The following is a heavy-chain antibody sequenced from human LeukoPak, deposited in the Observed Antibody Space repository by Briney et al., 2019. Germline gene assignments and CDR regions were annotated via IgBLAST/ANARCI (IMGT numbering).Heavy chain of an antibody. V-gene: IGHV3-23*01. D-gene: IGHD3/OR15-3a*01. CDR1: GFTLSSYA. CDR3: ARDRTVTANFDY. CDR2: ISVSGNT. J-gene: IGHJ4*02. Sequence: GGSLRLSCAASGFTLSSYAMSWVRQGPGKGLEWVSAISVSGNTYHADSVKGRFTISRDNSKNTLYLQMNSLRAEDTAVYYCARDRTVTANFDYWGQGTLVTVSS.